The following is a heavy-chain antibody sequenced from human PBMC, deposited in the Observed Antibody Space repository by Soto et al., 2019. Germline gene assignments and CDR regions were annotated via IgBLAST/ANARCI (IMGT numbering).Heavy chain of an antibody. CDR3: SARGGGAVDF. Sequence: QLQLQESGPGLVKPSETLSLTCTVSGGSITSSSYYWGWIRQPPGKGLEWIGTIYSIGSTYFNPSLKSRVTLSVDPAKNQFSLKLTSVTATDTAVYYCSARGGGAVDFWGQGTLVTVSS. CDR2: IYSIGST. D-gene: IGHD3-16*01. J-gene: IGHJ4*02. V-gene: IGHV4-39*01. CDR1: GGSITSSSYY.